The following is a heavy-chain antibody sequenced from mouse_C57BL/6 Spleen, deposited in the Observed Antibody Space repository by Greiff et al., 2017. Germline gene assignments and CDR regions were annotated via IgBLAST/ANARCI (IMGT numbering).Heavy chain of an antibody. J-gene: IGHJ2*01. D-gene: IGHD1-1*01. V-gene: IGHV5-4*01. CDR2: ISDGGSYT. CDR3: ARDNYYGSSLYYFDY. CDR1: GFTFSSYA. Sequence: VQLKESGGGLVKPGGSLKLSCAASGFTFSSYAMSWVRQTPEKRLEWVATISDGGSYTYYPDNVKGRFTISRDNAKNNLYLQMSHLKSEDTAMYYCARDNYYGSSLYYFDYWGQGTTLTVSS.